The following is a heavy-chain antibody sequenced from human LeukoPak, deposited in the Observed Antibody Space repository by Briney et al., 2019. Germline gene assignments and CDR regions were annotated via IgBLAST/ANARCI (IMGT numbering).Heavy chain of an antibody. CDR1: GGSISSYY. J-gene: IGHJ6*02. D-gene: IGHD3-3*01. Sequence: PSETLSLTCTVSGGSISSYYWSWIRQPPGKGLEWIGYIYYSGSTNYNPSLKSRVTISVDTSKNQFSLKLSSVTAADTAVYYCARGRSGDYDFRSGYLSAYYYYGMDVWGQGTTVTVSS. V-gene: IGHV4-59*01. CDR2: IYYSGST. CDR3: ARGRSGDYDFRSGYLSAYYYYGMDV.